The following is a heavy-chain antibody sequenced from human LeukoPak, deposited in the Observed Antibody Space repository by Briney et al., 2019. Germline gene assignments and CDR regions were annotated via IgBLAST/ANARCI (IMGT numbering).Heavy chain of an antibody. V-gene: IGHV3-21*01. J-gene: IGHJ4*02. CDR1: GFTFSSYT. CDR2: ISSSSGYI. D-gene: IGHD2-2*01. Sequence: GGSLRLSCAASGFTFSSYTMNWVRQAPGKGLEWVSSISSSSGYIYYADSVKGRFTISRDNAKNSLYLQLNSLRAEDTAVYYSVNDCSSSSCYDYWGQGTLVTVSS. CDR3: VNDCSSSSCYDY.